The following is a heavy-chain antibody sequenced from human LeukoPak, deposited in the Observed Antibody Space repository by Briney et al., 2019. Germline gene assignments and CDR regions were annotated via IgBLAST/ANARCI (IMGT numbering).Heavy chain of an antibody. J-gene: IGHJ4*02. CDR1: GGSISSGDYY. CDR3: ARTPSITIFGVVLDY. CDR2: IYYSGST. D-gene: IGHD3-3*01. V-gene: IGHV4-30-4*08. Sequence: PSQTLSLTCTVSGGSISSGDYYWSWIRQPPGKGLEWIGYIYYSGSTYYNPSLKSRVNISVDTSKNHFSLKLSSVTAADTAVYYCARTPSITIFGVVLDYWGQGTLVTVSS.